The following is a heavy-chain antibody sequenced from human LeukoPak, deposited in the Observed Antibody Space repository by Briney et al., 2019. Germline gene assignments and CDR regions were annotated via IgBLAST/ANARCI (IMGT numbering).Heavy chain of an antibody. CDR2: INPLSGAT. D-gene: IGHD4-11*01. Sequence: ASVKVSCKTSGYRFLDYFLHWVRQAPGQRPECVGWINPLSGATKFAPKFQGRVAMTTDTSVTGYLRLNTLRSDDTAIYYCATQTHPLHVPTFIFHSWGLGTLITVSS. CDR1: GYRFLDYF. CDR3: ATQTHPLHVPTFIFHS. V-gene: IGHV1-2*02. J-gene: IGHJ4*02.